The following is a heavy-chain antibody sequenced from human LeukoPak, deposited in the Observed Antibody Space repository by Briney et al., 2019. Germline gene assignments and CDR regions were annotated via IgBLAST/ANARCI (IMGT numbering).Heavy chain of an antibody. D-gene: IGHD2-2*01. CDR3: ASERRYCSSTSCLNWFDP. V-gene: IGHV4-30-2*01. Sequence: PSETLSLTCAVSGGSISSAGYSWSCIRQPPGKGLEWIGYIYHSGSTYYNPSLKSRVTISVDRSKNQFSLKLSSVTAADTAVYYCASERRYCSSTSCLNWFDPWGQGTLVTVSS. CDR2: IYHSGST. CDR1: GGSISSAGYS. J-gene: IGHJ5*02.